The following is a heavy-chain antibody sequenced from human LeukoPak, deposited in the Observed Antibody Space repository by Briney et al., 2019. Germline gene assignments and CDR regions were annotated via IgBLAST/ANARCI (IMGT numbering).Heavy chain of an antibody. J-gene: IGHJ4*02. Sequence: GGSLRLSCAASGFALSSHWMTWVRQVPGRGPEWVANVNRDGSETYYLDSVKGRFTISRDNAKNSLYLQMNNLRAEDTAVYYCARGRPHGNDYWGQGTLVTVSS. CDR2: VNRDGSET. CDR3: ARGRPHGNDY. CDR1: GFALSSHW. V-gene: IGHV3-7*01. D-gene: IGHD4-23*01.